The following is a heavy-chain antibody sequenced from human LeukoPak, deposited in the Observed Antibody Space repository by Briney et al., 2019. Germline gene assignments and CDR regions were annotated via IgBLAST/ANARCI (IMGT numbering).Heavy chain of an antibody. CDR2: ISGSGGST. CDR3: ARDPNPNYYYYGMDV. V-gene: IGHV3-23*01. Sequence: GGSLRPSCAASGFSFSTYAMSWVRQAPGKGLEWVSDISGSGGSTHYADSVKGRFTISRDNAKNSLYLQMNSLRAEDTAVYYCARDPNPNYYYYGMDVWGQGTTVTVSS. D-gene: IGHD1-14*01. CDR1: GFSFSTYA. J-gene: IGHJ6*02.